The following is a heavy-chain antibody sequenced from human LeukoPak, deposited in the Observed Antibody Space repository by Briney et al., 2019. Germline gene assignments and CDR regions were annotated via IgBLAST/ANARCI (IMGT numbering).Heavy chain of an antibody. V-gene: IGHV3-74*03. J-gene: IGHJ3*02. Sequence: GGSLRLSCAASGFTFSSYWMHWVRQAPGKGLVWVSRIYSDGSITTYTDSVKGRFTISRDNAKNTLYLHMNSLRAEDTAVYYCARAPPSSGYAYHFDIWGQGTMVTVSS. CDR2: IYSDGSIT. D-gene: IGHD5-18*01. CDR1: GFTFSSYW. CDR3: ARAPPSSGYAYHFDI.